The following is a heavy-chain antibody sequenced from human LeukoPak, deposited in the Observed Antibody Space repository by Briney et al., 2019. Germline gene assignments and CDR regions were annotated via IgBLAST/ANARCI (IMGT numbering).Heavy chain of an antibody. V-gene: IGHV3-21*03. J-gene: IGHJ4*02. D-gene: IGHD3-16*01. CDR2: ISSSGSYI. Sequence: GGSLRLSCAASAFTFSSYSMNWVRQAPGTGLEWVSSISSSGSYIYYAHSVKGRFTLSRDNAKNSLYLQIDSLRDEDTPVYHCGGGLDYWGRGTLVNVSS. CDR3: GGGLDY. CDR1: AFTFSSYS.